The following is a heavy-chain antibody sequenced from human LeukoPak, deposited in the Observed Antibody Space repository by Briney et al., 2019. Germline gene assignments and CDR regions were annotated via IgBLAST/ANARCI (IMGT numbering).Heavy chain of an antibody. CDR3: ARVLAAGSYMDV. CDR1: GGSISSGSYY. Sequence: PSETLSLTCTVSGGSISSGSYYWSWIRQPAGKGLEWIGRIYTSGSTNYNPSLKSRVTISVDTSKNQFSLKLSSVTAADTAVYYCARVLAAGSYMDVWGKGTTVTVSS. D-gene: IGHD6-13*01. V-gene: IGHV4-61*02. J-gene: IGHJ6*03. CDR2: IYTSGST.